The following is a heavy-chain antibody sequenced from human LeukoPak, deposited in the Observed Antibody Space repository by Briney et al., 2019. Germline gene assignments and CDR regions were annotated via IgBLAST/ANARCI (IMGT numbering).Heavy chain of an antibody. D-gene: IGHD3-9*01. CDR3: ARVSGSTVFDYYFDY. Sequence: ASVKVSCKASGYTFTSYGISWVRQAPGQGLEWMGWISAYDGNTNYAQKLQGRVTMTTDTSTSTAYMELRSLRSDDTAVYYCARVSGSTVFDYYFDYWGQGTLVTVSS. V-gene: IGHV1-18*01. CDR1: GYTFTSYG. J-gene: IGHJ4*02. CDR2: ISAYDGNT.